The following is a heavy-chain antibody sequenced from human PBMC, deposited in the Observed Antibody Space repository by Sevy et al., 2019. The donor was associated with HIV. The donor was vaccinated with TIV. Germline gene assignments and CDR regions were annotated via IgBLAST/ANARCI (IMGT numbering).Heavy chain of an antibody. CDR2: ISYDGSNK. V-gene: IGHV3-30-3*01. D-gene: IGHD1-1*01. Sequence: GGSLRLSCAASGFTFSSYAMHWVRQAPGKGLEWVAVISYDGSNKYYADSVKGRFTISRDNSKNTLYLQMNSLRAEDTAVYYCARNWNDDYYGMDVWGQGTTVTVSS. CDR3: ARNWNDDYYGMDV. J-gene: IGHJ6*02. CDR1: GFTFSSYA.